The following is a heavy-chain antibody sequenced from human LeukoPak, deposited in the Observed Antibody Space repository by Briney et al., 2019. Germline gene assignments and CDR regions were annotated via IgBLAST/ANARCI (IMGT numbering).Heavy chain of an antibody. CDR2: IRYDGSKK. V-gene: IGHV3-30*02. CDR1: GFTFSSYG. J-gene: IGHJ4*02. D-gene: IGHD4-23*01. CDR3: TRDRVMATVVTRSVDY. Sequence: GGSLRLSCAASGFTFSSYGMHWVRQAPGKGLEWVAFIRYDGSKKYYADSVKGRFTISRDNAKNSLYLQMNSLRAEDTAVYYCTRDRVMATVVTRSVDYWGQGTLVTVSS.